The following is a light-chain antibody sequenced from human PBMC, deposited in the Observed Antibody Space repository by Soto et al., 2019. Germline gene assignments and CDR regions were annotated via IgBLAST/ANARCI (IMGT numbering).Light chain of an antibody. Sequence: DIQMTQSPSSLSASVGDIVTITCRASQIIGNDLNWYQQKPGKAPKLLVYGTSSLQSGVPSRFSGRGSGTYFTLTINSLQPYDFAVYSCQQCYKTPYTFGRGT. CDR2: GTS. CDR3: QQCYKTPYT. CDR1: QIIGND. J-gene: IGKJ2*01. V-gene: IGKV1-39*01.